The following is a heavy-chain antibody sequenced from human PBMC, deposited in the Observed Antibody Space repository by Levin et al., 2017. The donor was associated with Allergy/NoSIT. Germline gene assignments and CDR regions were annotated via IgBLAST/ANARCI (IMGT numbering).Heavy chain of an antibody. J-gene: IGHJ6*02. Sequence: PSQTLSLTCTVSGASITSYYWTWIRQPPGKGLEWIGYIFYSGTTNYNPSLKSRVTISVDTSKNEFSLKVSSVTAADTAVYYCARLTAGAGMDVWGQGTPVTVSS. CDR2: IFYSGTT. D-gene: IGHD6-19*01. CDR3: ARLTAGAGMDV. CDR1: GASITSYY. V-gene: IGHV4-59*08.